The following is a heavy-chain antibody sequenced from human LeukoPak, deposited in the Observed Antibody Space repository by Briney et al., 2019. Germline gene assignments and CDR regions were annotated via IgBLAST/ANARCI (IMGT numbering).Heavy chain of an antibody. CDR3: ARGVGASLNNWFDP. Sequence: GASVKVSCKASGYTFTSYDINWVRQATGQGLEWMGWMNPNSGNTGYAQKFQGRVTMTRNTSISTAYMELSSLRSDDTAVYYCARGVGASLNNWFDPWGQGTLVTVSS. CDR2: MNPNSGNT. V-gene: IGHV1-8*01. CDR1: GYTFTSYD. D-gene: IGHD1-26*01. J-gene: IGHJ5*02.